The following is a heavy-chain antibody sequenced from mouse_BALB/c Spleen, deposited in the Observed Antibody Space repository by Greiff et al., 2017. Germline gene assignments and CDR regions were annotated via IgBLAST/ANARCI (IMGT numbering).Heavy chain of an antibody. CDR2: ISSGSSTI. Sequence: EVKVVESGGGLVQPGGSRKLSCAASGFTFSSFGMHWVRQAPEKGLEWVAYISSGSSTIYYADTVKGRFTISRDNPKNTLFLQMTSLRSEDTAMYYCARIHYYGYETYWGQGTLVTVSA. CDR1: GFTFSSFG. V-gene: IGHV5-17*02. D-gene: IGHD1-2*01. CDR3: ARIHYYGYETY. J-gene: IGHJ3*01.